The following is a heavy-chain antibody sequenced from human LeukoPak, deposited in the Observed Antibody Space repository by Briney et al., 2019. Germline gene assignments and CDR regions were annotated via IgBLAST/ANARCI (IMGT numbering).Heavy chain of an antibody. CDR2: INPNSGGT. CDR3: ARGSAQTWYFYGSGIPFDY. J-gene: IGHJ4*02. D-gene: IGHD3-10*01. V-gene: IGHV1-2*02. CDR1: GYTFTGYY. Sequence: ASVKVSCKASGYTFTGYYMHWVRQAPGQGLEWMGWINPNSGGTNYAQKFQGRVTMTRGTSISTAYMELSSLRSEDTAVYYCARGSAQTWYFYGSGIPFDYWGQGTLVTVSS.